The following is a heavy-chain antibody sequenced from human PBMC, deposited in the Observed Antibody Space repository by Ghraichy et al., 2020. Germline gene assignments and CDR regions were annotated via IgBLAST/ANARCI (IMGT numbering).Heavy chain of an antibody. CDR1: GFTFDDYA. D-gene: IGHD3-22*01. V-gene: IGHV3-9*01. CDR2: ISWNSGSI. J-gene: IGHJ4*02. Sequence: GGSLRLPCAASGFTFDDYAMHWVRQAPGKGLEWVSGISWNSGSIGYADSVKGRFTISRDNAKNSLYLQMNSLRAEDTALYYCAKDMAYYYDSSGYFDYWGQGTLVTVSS. CDR3: AKDMAYYYDSSGYFDY.